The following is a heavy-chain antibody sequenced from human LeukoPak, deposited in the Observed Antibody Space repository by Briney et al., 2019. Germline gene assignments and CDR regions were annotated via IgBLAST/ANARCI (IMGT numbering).Heavy chain of an antibody. V-gene: IGHV1-2*04. CDR1: GYTFTGYY. Sequence: ASVKVSCKASGYTFTGYYMHWVRQAPGEGLEWMGWINPNSGGTNYAQKFQGWVTMTRDTSISTAYMELSRLRSDDTAVYYCARNYCSSTSCQGWDAFAIWGQGTMVTVSS. J-gene: IGHJ3*02. D-gene: IGHD2-2*01. CDR3: ARNYCSSTSCQGWDAFAI. CDR2: INPNSGGT.